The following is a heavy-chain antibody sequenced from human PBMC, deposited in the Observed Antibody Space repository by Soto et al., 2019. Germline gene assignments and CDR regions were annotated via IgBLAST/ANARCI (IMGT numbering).Heavy chain of an antibody. V-gene: IGHV1-24*01. D-gene: IGHD3-3*01. Sequence: ASVKVSCKVSGYTLTELSMHWVRQAPGKGLEWMGGFDPEDCETIYAQKFQGRVTMTEDTSTDTAYMELSSLRSEDTAVYYCATGDFWSGYYMVYWGQGTLVTVSS. CDR3: ATGDFWSGYYMVY. J-gene: IGHJ4*02. CDR2: FDPEDCET. CDR1: GYTLTELS.